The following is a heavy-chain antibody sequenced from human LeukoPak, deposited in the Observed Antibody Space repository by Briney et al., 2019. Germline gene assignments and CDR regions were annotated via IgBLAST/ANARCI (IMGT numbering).Heavy chain of an antibody. J-gene: IGHJ3*02. CDR1: GYTFTGYY. D-gene: IGHD2-8*01. V-gene: IGHV1-2*06. CDR3: ARDPPNGLHAFDI. Sequence: ASAKVSCKASGYTFTGYYMHWVRQAPGQGLEWMGRINPNSGGTNYAQKFQGRVTMTRDTSISTAYMELSRLRSDDTAVYYCARDPPNGLHAFDIWGQGTMVTVSS. CDR2: INPNSGGT.